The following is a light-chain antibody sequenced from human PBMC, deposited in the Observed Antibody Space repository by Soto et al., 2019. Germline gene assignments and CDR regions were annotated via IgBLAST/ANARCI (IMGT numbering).Light chain of an antibody. CDR2: EVS. J-gene: IGLJ1*01. Sequence: QSVLTQPPSASGSPGQSVTISCTGTSSDVGVYNYVSWYQQHPGKAPKLMIYEVSKQPSGVPDRFSGSKSGNTASLTVSGLQAEDEADYYCSSYAGSDTYVFGTGTKLTVL. CDR1: SSDVGVYNY. CDR3: SSYAGSDTYV. V-gene: IGLV2-8*01.